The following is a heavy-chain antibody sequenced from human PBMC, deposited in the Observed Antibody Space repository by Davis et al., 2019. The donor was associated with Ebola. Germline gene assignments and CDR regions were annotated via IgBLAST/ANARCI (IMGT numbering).Heavy chain of an antibody. CDR2: INPNSGGT. J-gene: IGHJ6*04. D-gene: IGHD6-13*01. CDR1: GYTFTGYY. V-gene: IGHV1-2*06. Sequence: AASVKVSCKASGYTFTGYYMHWVRQAPGQGLEWMGRINPNSGGTKYSQKFQGRVTITRDTSASTAYMELSSLRSEDTAVYYCAIAAADPGYYWYYGMDVWGKGTTVTVSS. CDR3: AIAAADPGYYWYYGMDV.